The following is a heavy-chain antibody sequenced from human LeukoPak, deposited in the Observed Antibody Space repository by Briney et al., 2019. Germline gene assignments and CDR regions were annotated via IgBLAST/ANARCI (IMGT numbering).Heavy chain of an antibody. CDR3: AKDGTHGGIDY. Sequence: PGGSLRLSCAASGFTFSSYGMHWVRQAPGKGLEWVAVISYDGSNKYYADSVKGRFTISRDNSKNTLYLQMNSLRAEDTALYYCAKDGTHGGIDYWGQGTLVTVSS. J-gene: IGHJ4*02. V-gene: IGHV3-30*18. CDR2: ISYDGSNK. D-gene: IGHD4-23*01. CDR1: GFTFSSYG.